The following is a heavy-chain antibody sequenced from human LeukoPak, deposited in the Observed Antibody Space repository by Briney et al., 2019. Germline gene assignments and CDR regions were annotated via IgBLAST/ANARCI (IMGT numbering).Heavy chain of an antibody. CDR3: ARRARYCSSTSCYPNFDY. Sequence: ASVKVSCKASGYTFTSYDINWVRQATGQGLEWMGWMNPNSGNTGYTQKFQGRVTITGNTSISTAYMELSSLRSEDTAVYYCARRARYCSSTSCYPNFDYWGQGTLVTVSS. J-gene: IGHJ4*02. V-gene: IGHV1-8*03. CDR1: GYTFTSYD. D-gene: IGHD2-2*01. CDR2: MNPNSGNT.